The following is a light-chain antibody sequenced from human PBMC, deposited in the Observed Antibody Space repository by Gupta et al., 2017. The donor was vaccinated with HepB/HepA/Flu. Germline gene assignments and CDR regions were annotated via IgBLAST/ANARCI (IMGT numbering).Light chain of an antibody. CDR2: DAF. CDR1: QSLNTY. CDR3: QQSYSTPLFT. J-gene: IGKJ3*01. Sequence: DIQMTQSPSSLSASVGDRVIITCRASQSLNTYLNWYQQKPGKAPSLLIYDAFNLQSGVPSRFSGSGSGTDFTLTISGCQPEDFATYYCQQSYSTPLFTFGPGTSVDI. V-gene: IGKV1-39*01.